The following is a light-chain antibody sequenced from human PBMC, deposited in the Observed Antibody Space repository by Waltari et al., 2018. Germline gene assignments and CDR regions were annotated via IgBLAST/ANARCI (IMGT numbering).Light chain of an antibody. Sequence: QSALTQPASVSASRGQSITISCTGSSSDIGSYNVVSWYQHHPGKAPKLPIYGVNNRPSGVSNRFSGSKSGNTASLTISGLQAEDEADYYCSSYAGSVVFGGGTKLTVL. J-gene: IGLJ3*02. CDR2: GVN. CDR3: SSYAGSVV. V-gene: IGLV2-23*02. CDR1: SSDIGSYNV.